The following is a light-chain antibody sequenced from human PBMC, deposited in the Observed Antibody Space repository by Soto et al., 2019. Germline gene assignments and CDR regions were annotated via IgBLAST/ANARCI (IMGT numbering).Light chain of an antibody. Sequence: EIVLTQSPGTLSLSPVERATLSCRASQFVSSNSLAWYQQKRGQAPRLLIHDASSRATGIPDRFSGSGSGTDFTLTISRLEPEDFAVYYCQQYAGSPRTFGQGAKVDIK. J-gene: IGKJ1*01. CDR2: DAS. CDR3: QQYAGSPRT. V-gene: IGKV3-20*01. CDR1: QFVSSNS.